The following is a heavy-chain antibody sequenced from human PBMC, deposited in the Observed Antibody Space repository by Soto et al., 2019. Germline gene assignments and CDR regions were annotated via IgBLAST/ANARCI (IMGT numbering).Heavy chain of an antibody. D-gene: IGHD4-17*01. J-gene: IGHJ4*02. CDR2: ISYDGSNK. CDR3: ARGLGTVTTFDY. Sequence: ESGGGVVQPGRSLRLSCAASGFTFSSYAMHWVRQAPGKGLEWVAVISYDGSNKYYADSVKGRFTISRDNSKNTLYLQMNILRAEDTAVYYCARGLGTVTTFDYWGQGTLVTVSS. CDR1: GFTFSSYA. V-gene: IGHV3-30-3*01.